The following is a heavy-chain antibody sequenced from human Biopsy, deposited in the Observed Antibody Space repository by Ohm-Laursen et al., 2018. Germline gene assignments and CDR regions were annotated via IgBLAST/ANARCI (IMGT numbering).Heavy chain of an antibody. CDR3: ATNIRGGELEPWKGHYYGMDV. CDR2: LFYSGNTNSNPT. CDR1: GDSISNYY. Sequence: GTLSLTCIITGDSISNYYWSWIRQSPGKGLEWIGYLFYSGNTNSNPTNYSPSLESRVSMSVDTTKNQFSLNLASVIAEDTAVYYCATNIRGGELEPWKGHYYGMDVWGQGTSATVSS. J-gene: IGHJ6*02. D-gene: IGHD1-1*01. V-gene: IGHV4-59*03.